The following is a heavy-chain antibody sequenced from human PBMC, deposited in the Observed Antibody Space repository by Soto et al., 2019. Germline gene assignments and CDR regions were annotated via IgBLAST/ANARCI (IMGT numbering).Heavy chain of an antibody. Sequence: VGSLKLSCAASGFTFSSHAMHWVRQAPGKGLEWVAVISYDGSNKYYADSVKGRFTISRDNSKNTLYLQMNSLRAEDTAVYYCARLQSSGSYYGLWGQGTMVTVSS. J-gene: IGHJ3*01. CDR2: ISYDGSNK. CDR1: GFTFSSHA. V-gene: IGHV3-30-3*01. D-gene: IGHD1-26*01. CDR3: ARLQSSGSYYGL.